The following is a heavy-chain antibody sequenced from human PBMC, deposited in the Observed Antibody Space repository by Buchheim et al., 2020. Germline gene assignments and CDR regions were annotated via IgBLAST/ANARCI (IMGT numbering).Heavy chain of an antibody. CDR3: ARYQEYQLLSDYYYGMDV. CDR2: IKQDGSEK. J-gene: IGHJ6*02. Sequence: EVQLVESGGGLVQPGGSLRLSCAASGFTFSSYWMSWVRQAPGKGLEWVANIKQDGSEKYYVDSVKGRFTISRDNAKNSLYLQMNSLRAEDTAVYYCARYQEYQLLSDYYYGMDVWGQGTT. CDR1: GFTFSSYW. D-gene: IGHD2-2*01. V-gene: IGHV3-7*04.